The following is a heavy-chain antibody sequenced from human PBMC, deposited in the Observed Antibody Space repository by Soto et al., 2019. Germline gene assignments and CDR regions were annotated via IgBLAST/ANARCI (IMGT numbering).Heavy chain of an antibody. D-gene: IGHD3-22*01. V-gene: IGHV4-39*01. CDR2: IYYSGST. Sequence: QLQLQESGPGLVKPSETLSLTCTVSGGSISSSSYYWGWIRQPPGKGLEWIGSIYYSGSTYYNPSLKSRVTISVDTSKNQFSLKLSSVTAADTAVYYCATLTNYYDSSGAVDYWGQGTLVTVSS. CDR3: ATLTNYYDSSGAVDY. CDR1: GGSISSSSYY. J-gene: IGHJ4*02.